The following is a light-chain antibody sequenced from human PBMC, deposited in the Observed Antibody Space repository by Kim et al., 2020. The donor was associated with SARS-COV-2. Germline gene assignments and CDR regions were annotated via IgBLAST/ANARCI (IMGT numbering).Light chain of an antibody. V-gene: IGLV3-19*01. Sequence: LGQTSKMPCQEASLKTYYASWYQQRPGDAPLLVLYGKTNRPLGIPGRFSGSRSGTTASLSFTWAQAEDGADYYCKSRDSSGDLRVFGGGTKLTVL. CDR2: GKT. CDR3: KSRDSSGDLRV. J-gene: IGLJ3*02. CDR1: SLKTYY.